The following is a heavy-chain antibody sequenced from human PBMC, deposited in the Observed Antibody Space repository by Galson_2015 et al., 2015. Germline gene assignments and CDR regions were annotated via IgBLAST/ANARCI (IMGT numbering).Heavy chain of an antibody. V-gene: IGHV3-30-3*01. CDR1: GFTFSSYA. CDR3: ARDWVTGYSGSWLDY. Sequence: SLRLSCAASGFTFSSYAMHWVRQAPGKGLEWVAVISYDGSNKYYADSVKGRFTISRDNSKNTLYLQMDSLRAEDTAVYYCARDWVTGYSGSWLDYWGQGTLVTVSS. D-gene: IGHD6-13*01. J-gene: IGHJ4*02. CDR2: ISYDGSNK.